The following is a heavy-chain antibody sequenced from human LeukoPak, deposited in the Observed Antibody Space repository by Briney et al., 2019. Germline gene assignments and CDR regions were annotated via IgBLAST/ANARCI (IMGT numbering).Heavy chain of an antibody. CDR3: ARAPAPRHCTSTSCPRGPFDY. CDR1: GFTFSTYS. Sequence: GGSLRLSCAASGFTFSTYSMNWVRQAPGKGLEWVSYISAGGSTIYYPDSVQGRFTISRDNVKSSLSLQMSSLTAEDTALYYCARAPAPRHCTSTSCPRGPFDYWGQGTLVTVSS. CDR2: ISAGGSTI. V-gene: IGHV3-48*01. J-gene: IGHJ4*02. D-gene: IGHD2-2*01.